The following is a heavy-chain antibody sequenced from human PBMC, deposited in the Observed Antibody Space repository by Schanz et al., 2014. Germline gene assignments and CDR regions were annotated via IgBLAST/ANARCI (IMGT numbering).Heavy chain of an antibody. V-gene: IGHV3-23*04. Sequence: VQLVESGGGVVQPGGSLRLSCAASGFIFSSYAMSWVRQAPGKGLEWVSAISGSGGSTYYADFVKGRFTISRDNSKNTLYLQMNSLRAEDTAVYDCAKDPSHGDYDYYFDYWGQGTLVTVSS. CDR1: GFIFSSYA. J-gene: IGHJ4*02. CDR3: AKDPSHGDYDYYFDY. D-gene: IGHD3-22*01. CDR2: ISGSGGST.